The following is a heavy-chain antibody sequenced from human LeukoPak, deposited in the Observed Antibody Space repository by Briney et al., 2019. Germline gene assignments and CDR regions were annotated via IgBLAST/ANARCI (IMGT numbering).Heavy chain of an antibody. J-gene: IGHJ6*03. CDR2: IYSGGST. Sequence: GGSLRLSCAASGSTVSSNYMSWVRQAPGKGLEWVSVIYSGGSTYYADSVKGRFTISRDNSKNTLYLQMNSLRAEDTAVYYCARARSRGLYYYYYMDVWGKGTTVTVSS. V-gene: IGHV3-53*01. CDR3: ARARSRGLYYYYYMDV. CDR1: GSTVSSNY.